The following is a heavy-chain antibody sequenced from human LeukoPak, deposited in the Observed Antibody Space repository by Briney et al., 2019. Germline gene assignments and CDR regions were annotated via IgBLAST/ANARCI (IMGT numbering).Heavy chain of an antibody. CDR2: ISSSSSYI. CDR1: GFTFSSYS. J-gene: IGHJ4*02. D-gene: IGHD3-22*01. V-gene: IGHV3-21*01. CDR3: ARERGTYDSSGYYLDY. Sequence: GGSLRLSCAASGFTFSSYSMNWVRQAPGKGLEWVSSISSSSSYIYYADSVKGRFTISRDNAKNSLYLQMNSLRAEDTAVYYCARERGTYDSSGYYLDYWGQGTLVTVSS.